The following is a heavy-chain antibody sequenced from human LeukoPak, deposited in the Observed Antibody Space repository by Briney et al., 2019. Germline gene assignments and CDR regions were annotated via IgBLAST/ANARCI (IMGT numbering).Heavy chain of an antibody. Sequence: GGSLRLSCAASGNYWMHWVRQAPGKGLVWVSHINSDGSWTSYADSVKGRFTISKDNAKNTVYLQMNSLRAEDTAVYYCARETSTVTTSTRFDYWGQGTLVTVSS. CDR1: GNYW. CDR3: ARETSTVTTSTRFDY. D-gene: IGHD4-17*01. J-gene: IGHJ4*02. V-gene: IGHV3-74*01. CDR2: INSDGSWT.